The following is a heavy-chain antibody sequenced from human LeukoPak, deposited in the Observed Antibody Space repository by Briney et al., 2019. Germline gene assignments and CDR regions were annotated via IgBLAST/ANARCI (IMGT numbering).Heavy chain of an antibody. V-gene: IGHV3-23*01. CDR2: ISGSGGST. Sequence: PGGSLRLSCAVSGFTFSNYGMSWVRQAPGKGLEWVSAISGSGGSTYYADSVKGRFTISRDNSKNTLYLQMNSLRAEDTAVYYCAKDNDSSGSWEAFDIWGQGTMVTVSS. J-gene: IGHJ3*02. D-gene: IGHD3-22*01. CDR3: AKDNDSSGSWEAFDI. CDR1: GFTFSNYG.